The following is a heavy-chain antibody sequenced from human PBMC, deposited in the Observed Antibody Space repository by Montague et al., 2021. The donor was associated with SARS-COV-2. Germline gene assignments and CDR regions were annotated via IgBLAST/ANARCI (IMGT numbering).Heavy chain of an antibody. CDR1: GGSFSTYS. J-gene: IGHJ6*03. D-gene: IGHD3-10*01. Sequence: SETLSLTCAVHGGSFSTYSWNWIRQPPGKGLEWIGEIHHGGSTNYNPSLKSRVTISAVTSKNQFSLKLTSVAAADTAVYYCASLGDGVVPSPILGVGPYYSDYYFDVWGKGTPVTVSS. V-gene: IGHV4-34*01. CDR3: ASLGDGVVPSPILGVGPYYSDYYFDV. CDR2: IHHGGST.